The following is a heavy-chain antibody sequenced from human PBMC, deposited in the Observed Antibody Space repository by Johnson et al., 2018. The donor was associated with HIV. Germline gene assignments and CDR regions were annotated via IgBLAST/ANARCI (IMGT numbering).Heavy chain of an antibody. CDR1: GFTFSNAW. V-gene: IGHV3-15*01. CDR2: IKSKVDGGTT. J-gene: IGHJ3*02. CDR3: WAQWIVITFGGPSAFDI. Sequence: VYLVESGGGLVKPGGSLRLSCAASGFTFSNAWMSWVRQGPGKGLEWVGRIKSKVDGGTTDYSAPVKGRFSISRDDSTNTLNMQMSSLKTEDTAVYYCWAQWIVITFGGPSAFDIWGQGTVVTVSS. D-gene: IGHD3-16*01.